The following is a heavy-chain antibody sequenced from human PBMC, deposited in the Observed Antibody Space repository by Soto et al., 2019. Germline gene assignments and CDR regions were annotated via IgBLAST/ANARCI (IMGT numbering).Heavy chain of an antibody. CDR2: MNPNSGNT. Sequence: QVQLVQSGAEVKTPGASVKVSCKASRYTFASYDINWVRQAPGQGLEWMGWMNPNSGNTGFAQKFQGRLTLTRDTALTIAHRELSSLRNEDTAVYYCARSDGYDFNWLDSWGQGTLVTVS. V-gene: IGHV1-8*01. D-gene: IGHD2-21*01. CDR1: RYTFASYD. CDR3: ARSDGYDFNWLDS. J-gene: IGHJ5*01.